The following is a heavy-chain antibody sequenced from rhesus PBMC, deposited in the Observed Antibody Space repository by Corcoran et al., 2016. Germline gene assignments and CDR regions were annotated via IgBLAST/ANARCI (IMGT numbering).Heavy chain of an antibody. CDR3: DTSKIQFSLKLSSVTAADTSVYYCAREDTAGTVIGY. Sequence: QVQLQESGPGVVKPSETLTLTCAVSGGSISDSYGWSWIRQPPGKGLQWIGYIYGSSTSINHNPHLPMKGLLFLAFIKGSSTGTNYNPSLKRRLTISKDTSKIQFSLKLSSVTAADTSVYYCAREDTAGTVIGYRGQGVLVTVSS. V-gene: IGHV4S10*01. CDR1: GGSISDSYG. CDR2: IYGSSTSI. D-gene: IGHD2-15*01. J-gene: IGHJ4*01.